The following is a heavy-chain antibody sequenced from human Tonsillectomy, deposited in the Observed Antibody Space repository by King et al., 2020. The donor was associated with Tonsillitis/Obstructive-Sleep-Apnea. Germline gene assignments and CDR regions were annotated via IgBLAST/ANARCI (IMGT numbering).Heavy chain of an antibody. D-gene: IGHD3-9*01. CDR1: GGSVSGGSYY. Sequence: QLQESGPGLVKPSETLSLTCSVSGGSVSGGSYYWSWIRQPPGKGLEWIGRIYYTGTSTNYTPSLKSRVTISVDTSKNQFSLRLSSVTAADTAVYYCARDRADYDILTGYYKGNWFDPWGQGALVTVSS. CDR3: ARDRADYDILTGYYKGNWFDP. J-gene: IGHJ5*02. CDR2: IYYTGTST. V-gene: IGHV4-61*01.